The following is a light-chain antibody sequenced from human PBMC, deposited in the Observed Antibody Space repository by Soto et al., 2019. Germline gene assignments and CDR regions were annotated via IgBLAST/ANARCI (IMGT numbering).Light chain of an antibody. J-gene: IGKJ4*01. CDR1: QSVSSN. CDR2: GAS. CDR3: QQYNDWPPLT. Sequence: EIVMTQSQATLSVSPGERATLSCRASQSVSSNLAWYQQKPGQAPRLLIYGASTRDTGIPARFSGSGSGTEFTLTISSLQSEDFAVYYCQQYNDWPPLTFGGGTKVEIK. V-gene: IGKV3-15*01.